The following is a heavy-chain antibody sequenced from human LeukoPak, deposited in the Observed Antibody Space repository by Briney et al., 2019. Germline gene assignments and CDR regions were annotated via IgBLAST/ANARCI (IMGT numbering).Heavy chain of an antibody. Sequence: ASAKDSCKDAGYSFFTFGINWVRQALGQRLEWRGWISADNGYTNYAQKLQGRVTMTTDKSTSPAYMDLRSVASDDKAVYYCAGGGYYGSGSFPDYWGQGTLVTVSS. D-gene: IGHD3-10*01. V-gene: IGHV1-18*01. CDR1: GYSFFTFG. CDR2: ISADNGYT. CDR3: AGGGYYGSGSFPDY. J-gene: IGHJ4*02.